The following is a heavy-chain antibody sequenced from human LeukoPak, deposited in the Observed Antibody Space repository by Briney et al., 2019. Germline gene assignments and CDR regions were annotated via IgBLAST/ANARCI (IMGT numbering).Heavy chain of an antibody. D-gene: IGHD2-21*02. J-gene: IGHJ6*02. Sequence: GRSLRVSCAASGFTFDDYAMHWVWQAPGKGVEWVSGITWNRDNIGYGDSVKGRFTISRDNVKNALYLQMTSLRPEDTALYYCAKDLGSAITTALVLDVWGQGTTVIVSS. CDR1: GFTFDDYA. CDR3: AKDLGSAITTALVLDV. CDR2: ITWNRDNI. V-gene: IGHV3-9*01.